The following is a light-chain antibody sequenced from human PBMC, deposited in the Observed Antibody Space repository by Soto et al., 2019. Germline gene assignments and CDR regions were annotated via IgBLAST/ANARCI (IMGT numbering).Light chain of an antibody. CDR1: SRDVGGYNY. CDR2: EVT. Sequence: QSALTQPASVSGSPGQSITISCTGTSRDVGGYNYVSWYQLHPGKAPKVMIYEVTNRPSGVSDRFSGSKSGNTASLTISGLQAEGEAYYYCSSFTSSSTRVFGGGTKLTVL. CDR3: SSFTSSSTRV. J-gene: IGLJ3*02. V-gene: IGLV2-14*01.